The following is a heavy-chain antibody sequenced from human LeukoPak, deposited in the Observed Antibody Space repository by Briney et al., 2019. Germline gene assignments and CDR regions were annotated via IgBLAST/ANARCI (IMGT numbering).Heavy chain of an antibody. CDR3: ARQERRDGYNMGGNFDY. J-gene: IGHJ4*02. V-gene: IGHV5-51*01. D-gene: IGHD5-24*01. CDR2: IYPGDSDT. Sequence: GESLKISCKGSGYSFTSYWIGWVRQMPGKGLEWMGIIYPGDSDTRYSPSFQGQVTISADKSISTAYLQWSSLKASDTAMYYCARQERRDGYNMGGNFDYWGQGTLVTVSS. CDR1: GYSFTSYW.